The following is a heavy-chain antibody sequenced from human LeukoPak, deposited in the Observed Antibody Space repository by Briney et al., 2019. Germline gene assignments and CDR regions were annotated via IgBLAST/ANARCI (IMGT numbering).Heavy chain of an antibody. D-gene: IGHD1-26*01. J-gene: IGHJ4*02. CDR1: GYIFTSYY. Sequence: ASVKVSCKASGYIFTSYYMHWVRQAPGQGLEGMGIINPSGGSTSNAQKFQGRVTMTRDTSTSTVYMELSSLRSEDTAVYYCARDRALNEGYSGSPWDYFDYWGQGTLVTVSS. V-gene: IGHV1-46*01. CDR2: INPSGGST. CDR3: ARDRALNEGYSGSPWDYFDY.